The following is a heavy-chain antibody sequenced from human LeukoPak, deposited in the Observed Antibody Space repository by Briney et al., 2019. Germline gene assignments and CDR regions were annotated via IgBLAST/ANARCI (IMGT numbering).Heavy chain of an antibody. J-gene: IGHJ3*02. CDR2: ISTSSSYI. Sequence: GGSLRLSCAASGFTFSSYSMNWVRQAPGKGLEWVSFISTSSSYIYYADSVKGRFIISRDNAKTSLSLQMNSLRAEDTALYYCAKVSGGRFDWSDAFDIWGQGTMVTVSS. D-gene: IGHD3-9*01. CDR1: GFTFSSYS. V-gene: IGHV3-21*04. CDR3: AKVSGGRFDWSDAFDI.